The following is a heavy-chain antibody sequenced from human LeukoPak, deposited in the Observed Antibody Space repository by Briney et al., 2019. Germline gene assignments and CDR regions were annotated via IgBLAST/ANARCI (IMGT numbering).Heavy chain of an antibody. CDR2: IYPGDSDT. V-gene: IGHV5-51*01. Sequence: GESLKISCKGFGYSFTGYWIGWVRQMPGKGLEWMGIIYPGDSDTRYSPSFPGQVTISADKSISTAYLQWSSLKASDTAMYYCARLGHDSSGYSFAFDIWGQGTMVTVSS. J-gene: IGHJ3*02. D-gene: IGHD3-22*01. CDR3: ARLGHDSSGYSFAFDI. CDR1: GYSFTGYW.